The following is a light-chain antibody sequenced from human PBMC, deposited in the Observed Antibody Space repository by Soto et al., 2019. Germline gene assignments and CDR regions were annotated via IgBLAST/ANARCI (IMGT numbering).Light chain of an antibody. V-gene: IGKV3-11*01. Sequence: EIVLTQSPGTLSLSPGETATLSCRASQTIGSTYLAWYQQKPGQAPRLLIFGSSNRATGIPARFSGSGSGTDFTLTISSLEPEDFAVYYCQQRSNWPPITFGQGTRLEI. J-gene: IGKJ5*01. CDR3: QQRSNWPPIT. CDR1: QTIGSTY. CDR2: GSS.